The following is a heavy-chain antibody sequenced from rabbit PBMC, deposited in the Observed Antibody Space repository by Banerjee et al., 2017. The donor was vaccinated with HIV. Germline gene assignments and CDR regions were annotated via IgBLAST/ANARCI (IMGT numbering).Heavy chain of an antibody. CDR1: GFTLSNYW. D-gene: IGHD4-1*01. V-gene: IGHV1S45*01. Sequence: QEQLEESGGVLVQPGASLTLTCTASGFTLSNYWLCWVRQAPGKGLEWIACIGAASTYYATWAKGRFTISKTSSTTVTLQMTSLTAADTATYFCARDLAGAIGWNFNLWGPGTLVTVS. CDR3: ARDLAGAIGWNFNL. J-gene: IGHJ4*01. CDR2: IGAAST.